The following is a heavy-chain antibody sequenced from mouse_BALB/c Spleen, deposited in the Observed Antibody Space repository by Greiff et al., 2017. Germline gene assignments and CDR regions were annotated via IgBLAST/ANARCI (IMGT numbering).Heavy chain of an antibody. CDR1: GFTFSSFG. CDR2: ISSGSSTI. D-gene: IGHD1-2*01. V-gene: IGHV5-17*02. CDR3: ARSTTATWFAY. Sequence: VQLKESGGGLVQPGGSRKLSCAASGFTFSSFGMHWVRQAPEKGLEWVAYISSGSSTIYYAATVKGRFTISRDNPKNTLFLQMTSLRSEDTAMYYCARSTTATWFAYWGQGTLVTVSA. J-gene: IGHJ3*01.